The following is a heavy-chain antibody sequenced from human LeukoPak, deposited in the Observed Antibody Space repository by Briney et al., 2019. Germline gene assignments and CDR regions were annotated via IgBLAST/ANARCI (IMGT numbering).Heavy chain of an antibody. J-gene: IGHJ4*02. D-gene: IGHD5-18*01. V-gene: IGHV5-51*01. CDR2: IDPSDSDT. CDR1: GSIFTSYW. Sequence: GESLKISCKASGSIFTSYWIGWVRQLPGKGLEWMGIIDPSDSDTRYTPSFQGQVTISADKSLTTAYLQWNSLKASDTAMYYCARQTAMGRSGDYWGQGTLVIVSS. CDR3: ARQTAMGRSGDY.